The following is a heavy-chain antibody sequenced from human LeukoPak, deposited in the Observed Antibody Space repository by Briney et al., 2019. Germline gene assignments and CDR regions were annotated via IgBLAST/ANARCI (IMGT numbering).Heavy chain of an antibody. CDR3: ARARYYDFWSGRAEYGMDV. CDR2: INHSGST. CDR1: GGSFSGYY. V-gene: IGHV4-34*01. D-gene: IGHD3-3*01. Sequence: SETLSLTCADYGGSFSGYYWSWIRQPPGKGLEWIGEINHSGSTNYNPSLKSRVTISVDTSKNQFSLKLSSVTAADTAVYYCARARYYDFWSGRAEYGMDVWGQGTTVTVSS. J-gene: IGHJ6*02.